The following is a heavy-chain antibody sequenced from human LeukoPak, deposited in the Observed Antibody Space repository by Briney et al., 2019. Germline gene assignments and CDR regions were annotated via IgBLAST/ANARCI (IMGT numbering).Heavy chain of an antibody. CDR2: ISGSGGST. V-gene: IGHV3-23*01. CDR1: GFTFSSYA. J-gene: IGHJ4*02. CDR3: AKVELQYSSSWKFDY. D-gene: IGHD6-13*01. Sequence: GGSLRLSCAASGFTFSSYAMSWVRQAPGKGLEWVSAISGSGGSTYYADSVKGRFTISRDNSKNTLYLQMNSLRAEDTAVYYCAKVELQYSSSWKFDYWGQGTLVTVSS.